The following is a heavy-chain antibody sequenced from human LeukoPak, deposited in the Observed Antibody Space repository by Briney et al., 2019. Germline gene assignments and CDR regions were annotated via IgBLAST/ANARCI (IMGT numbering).Heavy chain of an antibody. Sequence: SETLSLTCTVPGGSISSSSYYWGWIRQPPGKGLEWIGSIYYSGSSSYYNPSLESRVTISVDTSKNQFSLKLSSVTAADTAVYYCARHIPDCSGGSCWLFDYWGQGTLVTVSS. CDR2: IYYSGSSS. CDR1: GGSISSSSYY. D-gene: IGHD2-15*01. CDR3: ARHIPDCSGGSCWLFDY. J-gene: IGHJ4*02. V-gene: IGHV4-39*01.